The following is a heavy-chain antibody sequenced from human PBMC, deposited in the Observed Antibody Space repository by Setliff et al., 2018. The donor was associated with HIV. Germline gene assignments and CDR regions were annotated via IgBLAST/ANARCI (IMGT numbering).Heavy chain of an antibody. CDR1: GYTLTELS. CDR2: FDPQYDKT. CDR3: ATRAYDSRGYLKSRVSGAAFDI. D-gene: IGHD3-22*01. Sequence: GASVKVSCKVSGYTLTELSIHWVRQAPGKGPEWMGGFDPQYDKTFYAQKFQGRVTMSEDTSTDTAYMELSSRRSEDTAVYYCATRAYDSRGYLKSRVSGAAFDIWGQGTMVTVSS. V-gene: IGHV1-24*01. J-gene: IGHJ3*02.